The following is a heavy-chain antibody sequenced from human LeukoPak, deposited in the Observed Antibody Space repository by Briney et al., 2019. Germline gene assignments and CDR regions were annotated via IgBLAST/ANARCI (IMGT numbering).Heavy chain of an antibody. CDR2: IYYSGST. J-gene: IGHJ4*02. CDR1: GGSISSYY. Sequence: SETLSLTCTVSGGSISSYYWSWIRQPPGKGLEWIGYIYYSGSTNYNPSLKSRVTISVDTSKNQFSLKLSSVTAADTAVYYCARQTTLGSDYWGQGTLVTVSS. D-gene: IGHD4-11*01. V-gene: IGHV4-59*08. CDR3: ARQTTLGSDY.